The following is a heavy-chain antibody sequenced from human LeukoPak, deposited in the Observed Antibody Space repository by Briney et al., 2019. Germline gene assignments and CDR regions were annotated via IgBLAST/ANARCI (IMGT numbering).Heavy chain of an antibody. CDR1: GFTVRSNY. V-gene: IGHV3-53*01. CDR3: IYGYTLDF. CDR2: IYSGGST. D-gene: IGHD5-18*01. Sequence: GGSLRLSCAAPGFTVRSNYMNWVRQAPGKGLEWVSVIYSGGSTNYADSVKGRFTISRDNSKNTLYLQMNSLRAEDTAVYYCIYGYTLDFWGQGTLVTVSS. J-gene: IGHJ4*02.